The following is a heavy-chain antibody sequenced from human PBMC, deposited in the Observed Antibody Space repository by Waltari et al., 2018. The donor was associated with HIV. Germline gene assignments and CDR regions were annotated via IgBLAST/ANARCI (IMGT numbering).Heavy chain of an antibody. V-gene: IGHV3-48*01. CDR3: VRDKSITVTPGAFDI. CDR1: GFTFTDYN. J-gene: IGHJ3*02. Sequence: EVQLVESGGDLVQPGGSLRLSCAASGFTFTDYNMNWVRQAPGKGLEWVAYISVASSTIFYADSVEGRFTISRDNAKNSIYLQMTSLRAEDTAVFYCVRDKSITVTPGAFDIWGRGTMVTVSS. CDR2: ISVASSTI. D-gene: IGHD3-10*01.